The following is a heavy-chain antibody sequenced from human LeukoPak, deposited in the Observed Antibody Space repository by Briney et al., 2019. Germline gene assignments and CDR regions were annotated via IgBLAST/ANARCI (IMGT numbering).Heavy chain of an antibody. V-gene: IGHV3-7*01. CDR2: IRQDGGEE. CDR3: ARDKIAGATKFDY. CDR1: GFTYTSYW. J-gene: IGHJ4*02. Sequence: GESLRLSCEASGFTYTSYWMSWVRQAPGKGLEWVANIRQDGGEEYYLDSVKGRFTISRDNAKNSLYLQMNSLRAEDTAVYFCARDKIAGATKFDYWGQGTLVTVSS. D-gene: IGHD1-26*01.